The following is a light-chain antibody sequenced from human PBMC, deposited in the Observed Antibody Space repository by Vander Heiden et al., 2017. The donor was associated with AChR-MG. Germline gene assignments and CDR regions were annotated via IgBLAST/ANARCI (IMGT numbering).Light chain of an antibody. CDR1: SLRSYY. CDR2: DKT. J-gene: IGLJ2*01. Sequence: SSELTQDPAVSVALGQTVTITCQGDSLRSYYASWYQQKPGQAPALVIYDKTNRPSGIPGRFSGSSSGNTASLTITGAQAEDEADYYCNSRDSSGDHLVFGGGTKLTVL. CDR3: NSRDSSGDHLV. V-gene: IGLV3-19*01.